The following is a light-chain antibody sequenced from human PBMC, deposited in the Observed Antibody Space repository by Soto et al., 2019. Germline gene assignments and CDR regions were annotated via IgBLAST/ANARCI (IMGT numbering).Light chain of an antibody. J-gene: IGKJ1*01. CDR2: ATS. V-gene: IGKV3-20*01. CDR3: QQYCGSSWR. CDR1: QSIDNRY. Sequence: EIVLTQSPGPLSSSPGERATLSCRASQSIDNRYLAWYQHKPGQAPRLLIYATSSRATGIPDRFGGSGSGTDFTLTINRLEPEDFAVYYCQQYCGSSWRFGQGTKVDIK.